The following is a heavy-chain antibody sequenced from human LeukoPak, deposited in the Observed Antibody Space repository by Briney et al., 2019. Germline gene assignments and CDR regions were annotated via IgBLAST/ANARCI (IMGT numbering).Heavy chain of an antibody. J-gene: IGHJ5*02. V-gene: IGHV1-3*01. Sequence: GASVKVSCKASGYTFTSYAMHWVRQAPGQRLEWTGWINAGNGNTKYSQKFQGRVTITRDTSASTAYMELSSLRSEDTAVYYCARDTGDYVSQFDPWGQGTLVTVSS. D-gene: IGHD4-17*01. CDR2: INAGNGNT. CDR3: ARDTGDYVSQFDP. CDR1: GYTFTSYA.